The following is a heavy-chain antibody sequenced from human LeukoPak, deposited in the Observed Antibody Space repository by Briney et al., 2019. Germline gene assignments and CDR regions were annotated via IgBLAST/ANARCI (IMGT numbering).Heavy chain of an antibody. CDR3: ARDRYPDSSGYYYVY. CDR2: IWYDGSNK. J-gene: IGHJ4*02. CDR1: GFTFSSYG. V-gene: IGHV3-33*01. Sequence: PGGSLRLSCAASGFTFSSYGMHWVRQAPGKGLEWVAVIWYDGSNKYYADSVKGRFTISRDNSKNTLYLQMNSLRAEDTAVYYCARDRYPDSSGYYYVYWGQGTLVTVSS. D-gene: IGHD3-22*01.